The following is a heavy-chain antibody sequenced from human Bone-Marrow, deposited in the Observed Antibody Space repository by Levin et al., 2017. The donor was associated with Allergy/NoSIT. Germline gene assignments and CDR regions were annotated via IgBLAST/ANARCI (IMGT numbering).Heavy chain of an antibody. D-gene: IGHD2-15*01. CDR3: AKDMRSGIVVVVADSYYYYMDV. V-gene: IGHV3-43*01. CDR2: ISWDGGST. J-gene: IGHJ6*03. Sequence: GESLKISCAASGFTFDDYTMHWVRQAPGKGLEWVSLISWDGGSTYYADSVKGRFTISRDNSKNSLYLQMNSLRTEDTALYYCAKDMRSGIVVVVADSYYYYMDVWGKGTTVTVSS. CDR1: GFTFDDYT.